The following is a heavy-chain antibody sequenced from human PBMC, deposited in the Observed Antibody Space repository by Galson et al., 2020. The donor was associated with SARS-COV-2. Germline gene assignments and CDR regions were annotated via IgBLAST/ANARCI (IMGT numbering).Heavy chain of an antibody. CDR3: ARCGGTGCYPFDS. CDR1: GFTFSSNA. CDR2: IETDGSR. V-gene: IGHV3-23*01. Sequence: GGSLRLSCAASGFTFSSNAMAWVRQAPGKGLDWVSSIETDGSRYYAGSVKGRFTTSRDNSKNTVYLQMNSLRVEDTAIYYCARCGGTGCYPFDSWGQGTLVTVSS. D-gene: IGHD2-2*01. J-gene: IGHJ4*02.